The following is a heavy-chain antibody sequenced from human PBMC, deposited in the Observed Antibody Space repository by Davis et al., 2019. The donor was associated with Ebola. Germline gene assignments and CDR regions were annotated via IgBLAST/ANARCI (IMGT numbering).Heavy chain of an antibody. D-gene: IGHD2-2*01. CDR2: IYHSGST. CDR1: GLSISRGYY. V-gene: IGHV4-38-2*02. J-gene: IGHJ4*02. CDR3: ARGGSTSPFDY. Sequence: PSETLSLTCSVSGLSISRGYYWAWMRQSPGRGLEWIGTIYHSGSTYYKPSLKSRVTIAVDLSKNQFSLMLTSVTAADTAVYFCARGGSTSPFDYWGQGTLVTVSS.